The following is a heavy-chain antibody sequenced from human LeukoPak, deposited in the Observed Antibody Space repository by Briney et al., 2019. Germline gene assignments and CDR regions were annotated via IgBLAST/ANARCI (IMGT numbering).Heavy chain of an antibody. Sequence: WXSSISITSIYIYYPASVNARFTISRDNAKNSLYLQMTSLRAEDTAVYYCARVDVLLWFGESTYGMDVWGQGTTVTVSS. CDR2: ISITSIYI. J-gene: IGHJ6*02. CDR3: ARVDVLLWFGESTYGMDV. D-gene: IGHD3-10*01. V-gene: IGHV3-21*01.